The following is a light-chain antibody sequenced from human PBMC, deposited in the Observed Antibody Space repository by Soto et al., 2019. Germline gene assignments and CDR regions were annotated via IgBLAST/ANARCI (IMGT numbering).Light chain of an antibody. Sequence: QSVLTQPRSVSGSPGQSVAISCTGTSIDVGGYNYVSWYQQHPGKAPKPVIYGVTKRPSGVPDRFSGSKSGNTASLTISGLQADDDADYYCCSCAGSHYVFGTGTKVTV. J-gene: IGLJ1*01. V-gene: IGLV2-11*01. CDR2: GVT. CDR3: CSCAGSHYV. CDR1: SIDVGGYNY.